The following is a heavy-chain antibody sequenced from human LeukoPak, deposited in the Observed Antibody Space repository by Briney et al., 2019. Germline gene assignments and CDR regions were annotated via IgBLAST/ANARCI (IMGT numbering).Heavy chain of an antibody. J-gene: IGHJ5*02. V-gene: IGHV3-21*01. CDR1: GFTFSSYS. CDR2: ISSSSRYI. CDR3: ARGRAYCGGDCYPHWFDP. Sequence: PGGSLRLSCAASGFTFSSYSMNWVRQAPGEGLEWVSSISSSSRYIYYADSVKGRFTISRDNAKNSLSLQMNSLRAEDTAVYYCARGRAYCGGDCYPHWFDPWGQGTLVTASS. D-gene: IGHD2-21*02.